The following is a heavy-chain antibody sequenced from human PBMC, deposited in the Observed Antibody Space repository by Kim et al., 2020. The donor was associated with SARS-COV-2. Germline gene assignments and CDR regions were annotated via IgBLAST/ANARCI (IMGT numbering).Heavy chain of an antibody. CDR2: IFPDADKI. J-gene: IGHJ4*02. CDR1: GFTFSGFS. D-gene: IGHD3-10*01. CDR3: YRTSRPDRSGDLDF. V-gene: IGHV3-23*01. Sequence: GGSLRLSCSASGFTFSGFSMTWVRQPPGKGLEWVWPIFPDADKISYDDSATGRFTFTRANAGAITILEMQIFRVKNEAIYYCYRTSRPDRSGDLDFWGRG.